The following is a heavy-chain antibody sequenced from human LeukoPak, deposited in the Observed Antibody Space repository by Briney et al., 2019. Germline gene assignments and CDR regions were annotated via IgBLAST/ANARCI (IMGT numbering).Heavy chain of an antibody. J-gene: IGHJ4*02. CDR1: GLTFSSYG. CDR3: AKMQGYFDY. Sequence: GSLRLSREASGLTFSSYGMSWVRQAPGKGLQWVSAITGGGGTTYYADSVKGRFTISRDNSKNMLYLQMNSLRAEDTAVYYRAKMQGYFDYWGQGTLVPVSS. V-gene: IGHV3-23*01. CDR2: ITGGGGTT.